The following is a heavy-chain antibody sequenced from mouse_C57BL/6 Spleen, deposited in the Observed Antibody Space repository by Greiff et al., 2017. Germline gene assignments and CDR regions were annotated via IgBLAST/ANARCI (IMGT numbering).Heavy chain of an antibody. Sequence: QVQLKQSGAELVKPGASVKISCKASGYAFSSYWMNWVKQRPGKGLEWIGQIYPGDGDTNYNGKFKGKATLTADKSSSTAYMQLSSLTSEDSAVYFCASPGYYGSSSLNYWGQGTSVTVSS. J-gene: IGHJ4*01. D-gene: IGHD1-1*01. CDR2: IYPGDGDT. V-gene: IGHV1-80*01. CDR1: GYAFSSYW. CDR3: ASPGYYGSSSLNY.